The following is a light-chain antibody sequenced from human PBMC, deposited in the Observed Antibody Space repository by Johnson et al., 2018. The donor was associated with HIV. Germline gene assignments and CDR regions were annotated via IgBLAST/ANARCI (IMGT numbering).Light chain of an antibody. CDR3: GTWDSSLSVYV. Sequence: QSVLTQPPSVSAAPGQKVTISCSGSIFNIQNNFVSWYQQLPGTAPKLLIYENNKRPSGIPDRFSGSKSGTSATLGITGLQTGDEADYYCGTWDSSLSVYVFGTGTKVTVL. CDR1: IFNIQNNF. J-gene: IGLJ1*01. V-gene: IGLV1-51*02. CDR2: ENN.